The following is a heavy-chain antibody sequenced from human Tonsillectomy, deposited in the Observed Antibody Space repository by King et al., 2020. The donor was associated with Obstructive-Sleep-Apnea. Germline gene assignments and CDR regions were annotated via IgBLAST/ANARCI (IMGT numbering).Heavy chain of an antibody. CDR3: TKVSTWEVGGYVDY. Sequence: VQLVESGGGLVQPGRSLRLSCAASGFTFDDYAMHWVRQAPGKGLEWVSGISWNSGVIGYAGSVKGRFTNSRDHAKNSLYLQMNRLRGDDTALYYCTKVSTWEVGGYVDYWGQGTLVTVSS. CDR2: ISWNSGVI. J-gene: IGHJ4*02. CDR1: GFTFDDYA. D-gene: IGHD1-26*01. V-gene: IGHV3-9*01.